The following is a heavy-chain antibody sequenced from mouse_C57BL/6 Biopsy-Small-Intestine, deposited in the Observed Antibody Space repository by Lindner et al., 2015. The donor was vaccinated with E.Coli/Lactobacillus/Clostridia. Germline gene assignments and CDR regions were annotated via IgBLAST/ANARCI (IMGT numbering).Heavy chain of an antibody. CDR2: IRSKSSNYAT. J-gene: IGHJ4*01. CDR3: VRDYYHGSSPYYAMDY. V-gene: IGHV10-3*01. CDR1: GFTFNTYA. Sequence: VQLQESGGGLVQPKGSLKLSCAASGFTFNTYAMHWVRQAPGKGLEWVARIRSKSSNYATYYADSVKDRFTISRDDSQSMLYLQMNNLKTEDTAMYYCVRDYYHGSSPYYAMDYWGQGTSVTVSS. D-gene: IGHD1-1*01.